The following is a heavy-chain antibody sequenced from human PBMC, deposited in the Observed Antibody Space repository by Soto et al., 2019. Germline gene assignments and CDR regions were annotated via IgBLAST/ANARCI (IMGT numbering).Heavy chain of an antibody. J-gene: IGHJ4*02. V-gene: IGHV4-59*04. D-gene: IGHD4-17*01. CDR2: IYYSGST. Sequence: SETLSLTCTVSGGSISSYYWSWIRQPPGKGLEWIGYIYYSGSTYYNPSLKSRVTISVDTSKNQFSLKLSSVTAADTAVYYCASYGDYDGGDYWGQGTLVTVSS. CDR3: ASYGDYDGGDY. CDR1: GGSISSYY.